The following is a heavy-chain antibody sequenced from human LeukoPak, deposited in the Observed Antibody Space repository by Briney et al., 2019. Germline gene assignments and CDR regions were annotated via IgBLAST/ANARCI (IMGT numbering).Heavy chain of an antibody. CDR3: ARERSLRYCSSTSCQANYYYYGMDA. V-gene: IGHV4-59*01. J-gene: IGHJ6*02. CDR1: GGSISSYY. Sequence: PSETLSLTCTVSGGSISSYYWSWIRQPPGKGLEWIGYIYYSGSTNYNPSLKSRVTISVDTSKNQFSLKLSSVTAADTAVYYCARERSLRYCSSTSCQANYYYYGMDAWGQGTTVTVSS. D-gene: IGHD2-2*01. CDR2: IYYSGST.